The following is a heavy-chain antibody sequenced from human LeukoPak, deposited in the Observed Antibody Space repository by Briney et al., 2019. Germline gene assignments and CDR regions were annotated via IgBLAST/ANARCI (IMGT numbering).Heavy chain of an antibody. CDR1: GGSISSYY. CDR2: IYYSGST. D-gene: IGHD3-3*01. Sequence: SETLSLTCTVSGGSISSYYWSWIRQPPGKGLEWIGYIYYSGSTNYNPSLKSRVTISVDTSKNQFSLKLSSVTAADTAVYYCARDYLSPSIFGVVIIGYWGQGTLVTVSS. V-gene: IGHV4-59*01. J-gene: IGHJ4*02. CDR3: ARDYLSPSIFGVVIIGY.